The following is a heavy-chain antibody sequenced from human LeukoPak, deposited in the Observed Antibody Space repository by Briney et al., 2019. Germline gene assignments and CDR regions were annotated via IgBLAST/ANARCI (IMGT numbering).Heavy chain of an antibody. D-gene: IGHD3-22*01. Sequence: SETLSLTCTVSGGSISSSSYYWSWIRQPPGKGLEWIGEINHSGSTNYNPSLKSRVTISVDTSKNQFSLKLSSVTAADTAVYYCARDLLGDDSSGYYPLDYWGQGTLVTVSS. V-gene: IGHV4-39*07. J-gene: IGHJ4*02. CDR3: ARDLLGDDSSGYYPLDY. CDR2: INHSGST. CDR1: GGSISSSSYY.